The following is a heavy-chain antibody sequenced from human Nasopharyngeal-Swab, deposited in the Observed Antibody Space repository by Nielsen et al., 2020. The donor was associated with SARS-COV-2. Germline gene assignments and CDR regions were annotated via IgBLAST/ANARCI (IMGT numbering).Heavy chain of an antibody. CDR2: INSDGSNT. D-gene: IGHD2-21*02. V-gene: IGHV3-74*01. J-gene: IGHJ4*02. Sequence: GESLKISCTASGFTFSAYWMYWVRQAPGKGLVWVSRINSDGSNTAYADSVKGRFSISRDNAKNTVYLQMNSLRVEDTAVYYCARDCGGDCYYFDYWGQGTLVTVSS. CDR1: GFTFSAYW. CDR3: ARDCGGDCYYFDY.